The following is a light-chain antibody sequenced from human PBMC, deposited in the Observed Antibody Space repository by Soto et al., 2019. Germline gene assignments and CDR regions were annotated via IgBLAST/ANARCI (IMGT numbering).Light chain of an antibody. CDR2: GAS. J-gene: IGKJ5*01. V-gene: IGKV3-15*01. CDR3: QQTYSMAIT. CDR1: QSVSSN. Sequence: EIVMTQSPATLSVSPGERATLSCRASQSVSSNLAWYQQKPGQAPRLLIYGASTRATGIPARFSGSGSGTEFTLTISSLQPEDFATYYCQQTYSMAITFGQGTRLDIK.